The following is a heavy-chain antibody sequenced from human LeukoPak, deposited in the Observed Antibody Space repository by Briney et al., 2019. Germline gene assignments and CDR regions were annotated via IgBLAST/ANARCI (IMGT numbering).Heavy chain of an antibody. D-gene: IGHD3-22*01. J-gene: IGHJ3*02. CDR1: GFTFSSYG. CDR3: ARGSITMIVGWEGLDAFDI. CDR2: IWYGGSNK. V-gene: IGHV3-33*01. Sequence: GGSLRLSCAASGFTFSSYGMHWVRQAPGKGLEWVAVIWYGGSNKYYADSVKGRFTISRDNSKNTLYLQMNSLRAEDTAVYYCARGSITMIVGWEGLDAFDIWGQGTMVTVSS.